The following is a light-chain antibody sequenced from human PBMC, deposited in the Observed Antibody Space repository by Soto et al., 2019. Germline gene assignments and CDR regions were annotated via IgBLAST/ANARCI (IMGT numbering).Light chain of an antibody. V-gene: IGLV2-8*01. CDR1: YSDVGGYNY. Sequence: TTAPYGSGVPLRGRRIFYNENYSDVGGYNYVSWYQQHPGKATKLMIYEVSKRPSGVPDRFSGSKSGNTASLTVSGLQAEDEADYYCSSYAGSNNFYVFGTGTKVTVL. J-gene: IGLJ1*01. CDR2: EVS. CDR3: SSYAGSNNFYV.